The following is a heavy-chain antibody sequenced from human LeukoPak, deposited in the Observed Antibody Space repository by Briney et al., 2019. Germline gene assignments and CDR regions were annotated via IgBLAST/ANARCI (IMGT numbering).Heavy chain of an antibody. CDR1: GYTFTSYY. D-gene: IGHD3-22*01. Sequence: ASVKVSCKASGYTFTSYYMHWVRQAPGQGLEWMGIINPSGGSTSYAQKFQGRVTMTRDTSTSTVYMELSSLRSEDTAVYYCAREPYYYDSSGTHAFDIWGQGTMVTVSS. CDR2: INPSGGST. V-gene: IGHV1-46*03. CDR3: AREPYYYDSSGTHAFDI. J-gene: IGHJ3*02.